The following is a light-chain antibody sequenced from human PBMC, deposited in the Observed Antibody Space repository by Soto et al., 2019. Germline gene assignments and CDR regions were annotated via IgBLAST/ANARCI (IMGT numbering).Light chain of an antibody. V-gene: IGKV1-5*03. CDR3: QHYNSYSEA. Sequence: DIQMTQSPSTLSGSVGDRVTITCRASQTISSWLAWYQQKPGKAPKLLIYKASTLKSGVPSRFSGSGSGTEFTLNISSLQPDDFATYYCQHYNSYSEAFGQGTKVALK. CDR1: QTISSW. CDR2: KAS. J-gene: IGKJ1*01.